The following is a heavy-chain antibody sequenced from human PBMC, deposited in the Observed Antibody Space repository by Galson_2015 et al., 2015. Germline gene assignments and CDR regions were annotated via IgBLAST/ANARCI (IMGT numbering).Heavy chain of an antibody. V-gene: IGHV1-69*13. CDR3: ARDVVSDARYCSSTSCHSIFDP. CDR2: IIPIFGTA. Sequence: SVKVSCKASGGTFSSYTISWVRQAPGQGLEWMGGIIPIFGTANYAQKFQGRVTITADESTSTAYMELSSLRSEDTAVYYCARDVVSDARYCSSTSCHSIFDPWGQGTLVIVSS. J-gene: IGHJ5*02. CDR1: GGTFSSYT. D-gene: IGHD2-2*01.